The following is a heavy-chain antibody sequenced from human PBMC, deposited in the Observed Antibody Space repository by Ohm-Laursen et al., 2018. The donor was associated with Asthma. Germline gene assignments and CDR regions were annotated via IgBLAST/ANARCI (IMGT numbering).Heavy chain of an antibody. D-gene: IGHD3-22*01. V-gene: IGHV3-21*04. Sequence: SLRLSCAASGFTVSPYDMNWVRQAPGKGLEWVSSISGSRSKTFYSDSVKGRFTISRDNAKNSMYLQMNSLTAADTAVYYCARGTFYYESTGYYFFDHWGQGALVTVSS. CDR1: GFTVSPYD. J-gene: IGHJ4*02. CDR3: ARGTFYYESTGYYFFDH. CDR2: ISGSRSKT.